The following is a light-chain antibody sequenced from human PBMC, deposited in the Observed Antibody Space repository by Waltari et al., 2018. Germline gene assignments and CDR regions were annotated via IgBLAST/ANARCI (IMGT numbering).Light chain of an antibody. V-gene: IGLV3-1*01. J-gene: IGLJ2*01. Sequence: SYDLTQPPSVSVSPGQTASITCSGRQLGSQYVYWYQQKAGQSPELVMYQDAKRPSGIPERFSGSNSGNTATLTISGTQAMDEADYFCQAWDGNALIFGGGTKLTVL. CDR1: QLGSQY. CDR2: QDA. CDR3: QAWDGNALI.